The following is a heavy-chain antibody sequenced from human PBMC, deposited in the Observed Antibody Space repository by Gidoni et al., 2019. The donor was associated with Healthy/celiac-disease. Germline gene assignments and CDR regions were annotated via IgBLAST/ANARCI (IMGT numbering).Heavy chain of an antibody. D-gene: IGHD2-8*02. CDR2: INPSIGST. V-gene: IGHV1-46*01. CDR3: ARGSGYCTGGTCYDP. J-gene: IGHJ5*02. Sequence: QVQLEQSGAEVKKPGASVKVSCKASGYSFTSYYMHWVRQAPGQGLEWMGIINPSIGSTSYAQKFQDRLTMTRDTSTSTVYMELSSLRSEDMAVYYCARGSGYCTGGTCYDPWGQGTLVTVSS. CDR1: GYSFTSYY.